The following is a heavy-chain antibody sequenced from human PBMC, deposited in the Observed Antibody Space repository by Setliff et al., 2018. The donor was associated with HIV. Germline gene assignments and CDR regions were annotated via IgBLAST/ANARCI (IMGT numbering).Heavy chain of an antibody. D-gene: IGHD3-22*01. CDR3: ARTREPDPFDYDRSAFRSV. V-gene: IGHV3-66*01. J-gene: IGHJ4*02. Sequence: GGSLRLSCVASGFTVSSNYMSWVRQAPGKGLEWVSVIYSGDSTYYADSVKGRFTISRDNAKKTLYLQMNSLRAEDTAVYYCARTREPDPFDYDRSAFRSVWGQGTLVTVSS. CDR2: IYSGDST. CDR1: GFTVSSNY.